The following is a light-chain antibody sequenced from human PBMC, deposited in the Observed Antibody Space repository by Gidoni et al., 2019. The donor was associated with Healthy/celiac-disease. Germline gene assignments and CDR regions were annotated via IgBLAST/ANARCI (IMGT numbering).Light chain of an antibody. CDR1: QGISSY. CDR2: AAS. V-gene: IGKV1-9*01. J-gene: IGKJ4*02. CDR3: QQLNSYPPST. Sequence: DIQFTQSPSFLSASVGDRVTITCWASQGISSYLAWYQQKPGKAPKLLIYAASTLQSGVPSRFSGSGSGTEFTLTISSLQPEDFETYYCQQLNSYPPSTFGGGTKVEIK.